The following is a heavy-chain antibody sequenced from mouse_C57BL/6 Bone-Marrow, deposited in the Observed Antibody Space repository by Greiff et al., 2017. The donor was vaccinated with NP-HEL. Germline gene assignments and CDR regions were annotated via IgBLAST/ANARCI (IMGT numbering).Heavy chain of an antibody. CDR2: IRSKSNNYAT. Sequence: EVQLVESGGGLVQPKGSLKLSCAASGFSFNTYAMNWVRQAPGKGLEWVARIRSKSNNYATYYADSVKDRFTISRDDSESMLYLQMNNLKTEDTAMYYCVRQGLGPFDYWGQGTTLTVSS. CDR3: VRQGLGPFDY. CDR1: GFSFNTYA. V-gene: IGHV10-1*01. J-gene: IGHJ2*01. D-gene: IGHD4-1*01.